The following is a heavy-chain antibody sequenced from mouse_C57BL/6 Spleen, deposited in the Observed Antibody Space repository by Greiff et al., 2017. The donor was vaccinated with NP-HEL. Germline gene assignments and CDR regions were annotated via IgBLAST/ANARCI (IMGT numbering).Heavy chain of an antibody. J-gene: IGHJ2*01. Sequence: QVHVKQSGAELVKPGASVKISCKASGYAFSSYWMNWVKQRPGKGLEWIGQIYPGDGDTNYNGKFKGKATLTADKSSSTAYMQLSSLTSEDSAVYFCARNYGYDVGYFDYWGQGTTLTVSS. V-gene: IGHV1-80*01. CDR1: GYAFSSYW. CDR2: IYPGDGDT. D-gene: IGHD2-2*01. CDR3: ARNYGYDVGYFDY.